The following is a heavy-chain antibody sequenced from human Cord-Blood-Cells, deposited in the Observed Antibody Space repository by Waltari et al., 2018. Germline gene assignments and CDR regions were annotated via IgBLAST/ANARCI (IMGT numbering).Heavy chain of an antibody. Sequence: QITLKESGPTLVKPTQTLTLTCPFSGFSLSTSGVGVGWLRQPHGKALEWLALIYWDDDKRYSPSLKSRLTITKDTSKNQVVLTMTNMDPVDTATYYCAHRLTIFGVVTHDAFDIWGQGTMVTVSS. V-gene: IGHV2-5*02. D-gene: IGHD3-3*01. J-gene: IGHJ3*02. CDR3: AHRLTIFGVVTHDAFDI. CDR2: IYWDDDK. CDR1: GFSLSTSGVG.